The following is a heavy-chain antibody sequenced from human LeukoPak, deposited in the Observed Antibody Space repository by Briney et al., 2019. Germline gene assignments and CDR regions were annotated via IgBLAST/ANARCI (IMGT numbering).Heavy chain of an antibody. CDR3: ARVTMVRGVIDY. V-gene: IGHV4-59*08. J-gene: IGHJ4*02. CDR2: AYYSGHT. Sequence: PSETLSLTCTVSGGSISDNYWSWIRQPPGKGLEWIGYAYYSGHTNYNSSLKSRVAMSLDTSKSQFSLRLSSVTAADTAVYYCARVTMVRGVIDYWGQGTLVTVSS. D-gene: IGHD3-10*01. CDR1: GGSISDNY.